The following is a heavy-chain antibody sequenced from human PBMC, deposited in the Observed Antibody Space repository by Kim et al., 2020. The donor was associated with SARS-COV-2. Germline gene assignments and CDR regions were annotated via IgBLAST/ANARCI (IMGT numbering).Heavy chain of an antibody. D-gene: IGHD5-18*01. Sequence: GGSLRLSCAASGFTFSSYSMNWVRQAPGKGLEWVSYISSSSSTIYYADSVKGRFTISRDNAKNSLYLQMNSLRDEDTAVYYCARDLRGYSYGSALDYWGQGTLVTVSS. CDR2: ISSSSSTI. CDR1: GFTFSSYS. V-gene: IGHV3-48*02. CDR3: ARDLRGYSYGSALDY. J-gene: IGHJ4*02.